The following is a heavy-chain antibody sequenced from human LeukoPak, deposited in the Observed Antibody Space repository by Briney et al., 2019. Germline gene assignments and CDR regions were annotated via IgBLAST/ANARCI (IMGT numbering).Heavy chain of an antibody. D-gene: IGHD4-23*01. CDR2: IYYSGST. CDR1: GGSISGSSYF. J-gene: IGHJ3*02. CDR3: ARGLRWSDAFDI. Sequence: SETLSLTCTVSGGSISGSSYFWGWIRQPPGKGLEWIGSIYYSGSTYYNPSLKSRVTISVDTSKNQFSLKLSSVTAADTAVYYCARGLRWSDAFDIWGQGTMVTVSS. V-gene: IGHV4-39*01.